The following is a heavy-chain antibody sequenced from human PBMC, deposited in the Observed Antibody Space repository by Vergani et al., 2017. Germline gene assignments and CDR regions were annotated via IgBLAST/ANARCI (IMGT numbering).Heavy chain of an antibody. J-gene: IGHJ5*02. D-gene: IGHD3-10*01. V-gene: IGHV4-59*01. CDR3: GRVADFYGLGSRLLDL. CDR2: MYHSGST. Sequence: QVRLQESGPGLVKPSETLSLTCSVSGRSMSGYYWSWFRQPPGKELEWIGYMYHSGSTNYNPSLETRVTISGDTSKNQFSLKLNSVTAADTAVYYCGRVADFYGLGSRLLDLWGQGILVTVSS. CDR1: GRSMSGYY.